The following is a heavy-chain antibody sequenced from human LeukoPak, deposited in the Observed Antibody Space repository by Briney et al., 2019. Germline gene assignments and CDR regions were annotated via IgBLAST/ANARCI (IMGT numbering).Heavy chain of an antibody. CDR2: ISSSSSYI. D-gene: IGHD3-16*01. V-gene: IGHV3-21*04. CDR1: GFTFSSYS. J-gene: IGHJ4*02. CDR3: AKDPYRIMITFGGVPPAL. Sequence: PGGSLRLSCAASGFTFSSYSMNWVRQAPGKGLEWVSSISSSSSYIYYADSVKGRFTISRDNAKNSLYLQMNSLRAEDTAVYYCAKDPYRIMITFGGVPPALWGQGTLVTVSS.